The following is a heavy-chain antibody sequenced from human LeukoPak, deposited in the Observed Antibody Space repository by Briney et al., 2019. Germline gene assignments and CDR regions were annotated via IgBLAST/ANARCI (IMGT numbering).Heavy chain of an antibody. Sequence: SVKVSCKASGGTFSSYAISWVRQAPGQELEWMGGIIPIFGTANYAQKFQGRVTITTDESTSTAYMELSSLRSEDTAVYYCARGSALMVYSNRFDPWGQGTLVTVSS. CDR2: IIPIFGTA. D-gene: IGHD2-8*01. CDR3: ARGSALMVYSNRFDP. J-gene: IGHJ5*02. V-gene: IGHV1-69*05. CDR1: GGTFSSYA.